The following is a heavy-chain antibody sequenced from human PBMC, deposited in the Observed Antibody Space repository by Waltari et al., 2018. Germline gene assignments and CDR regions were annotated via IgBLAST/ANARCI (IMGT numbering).Heavy chain of an antibody. CDR2: IRGSGGST. CDR3: AKEHCSSTSCYDGSYYFDY. Sequence: EVQLVESGGGLVQPGGSLRLTCAASGFTFSSYAMSWVRQAPGKGLEWVSAIRGSGGSTYYADSVKVRFTTTRDNSKNTLYLPMNSLRAEDTAVYYCAKEHCSSTSCYDGSYYFDYWGQGTLVTVSS. J-gene: IGHJ4*02. D-gene: IGHD2-2*01. CDR1: GFTFSSYA. V-gene: IGHV3-23*04.